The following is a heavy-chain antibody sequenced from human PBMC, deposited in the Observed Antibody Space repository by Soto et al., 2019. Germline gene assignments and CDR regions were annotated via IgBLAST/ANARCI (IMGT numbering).Heavy chain of an antibody. Sequence: PGGSLRLSCAASGFTFSSYSMHWVRQAPGKGLVWVSRINSDGSSTSYADSVKGRFTISRDNAKNTLYLQMNSLRAEDTAVYYCARLELRYFDWSYGGFDPWGQGTLVTVSS. CDR2: INSDGSST. J-gene: IGHJ5*02. CDR1: GFTFSSYS. V-gene: IGHV3-74*01. D-gene: IGHD3-9*01. CDR3: ARLELRYFDWSYGGFDP.